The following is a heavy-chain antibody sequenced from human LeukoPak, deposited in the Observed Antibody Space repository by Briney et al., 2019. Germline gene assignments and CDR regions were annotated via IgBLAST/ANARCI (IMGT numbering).Heavy chain of an antibody. V-gene: IGHV1-2*02. CDR3: ARDQVVVVPARYYYMDV. D-gene: IGHD2-2*01. Sequence: PGASVKVSCKASGYTFTGYYMHWVRQAPGQGLEWMGWINPNSGGTNYAQKFQGRVTMTRDTSISTAYMELSRLRSDDTAVYYCARDQVVVVPARYYYMDVCGKGTTVTVSS. CDR2: INPNSGGT. CDR1: GYTFTGYY. J-gene: IGHJ6*03.